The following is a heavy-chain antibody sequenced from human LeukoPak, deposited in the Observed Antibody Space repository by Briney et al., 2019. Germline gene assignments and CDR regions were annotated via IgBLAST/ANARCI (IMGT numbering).Heavy chain of an antibody. Sequence: PGGSLRLSWAASGFTFGSYSMNWVRQAPGKGLEWVSSISSSSSYIYYADSVKGRFTISRDNAKNSLYLQMNSLRAEDTAVYYCARVVAVAGRAFDIWGQGTMVTVSS. CDR1: GFTFGSYS. D-gene: IGHD6-19*01. CDR3: ARVVAVAGRAFDI. J-gene: IGHJ3*02. V-gene: IGHV3-21*01. CDR2: ISSSSSYI.